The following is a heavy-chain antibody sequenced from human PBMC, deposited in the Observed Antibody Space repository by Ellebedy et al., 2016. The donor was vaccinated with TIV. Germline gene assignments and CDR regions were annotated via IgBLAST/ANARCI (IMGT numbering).Heavy chain of an antibody. D-gene: IGHD5-24*01. CDR2: INADNGNT. Sequence: ASVKVSXXASGFTFKNYAIHWVRQAPGQRPEWMGWINADNGNTEYSQKFQGRVAITRDKSASTAYMELSSLSSEDTAVYFCARVTNYAFDLWGQGTVVTVSS. J-gene: IGHJ3*01. CDR3: ARVTNYAFDL. CDR1: GFTFKNYA. V-gene: IGHV1-3*01.